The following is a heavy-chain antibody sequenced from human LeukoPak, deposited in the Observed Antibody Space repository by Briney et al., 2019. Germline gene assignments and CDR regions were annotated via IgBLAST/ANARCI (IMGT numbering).Heavy chain of an antibody. Sequence: GGSLRLSCAASGFTVSSNYMSWVRQAPGKGLEWVSVIYSGGSTYYADSVKGRFTISRDNSKNTLYLQMNSLRAEDTAVYYCARAFNSVAGTHYFDYWGQGTLVTVSS. CDR2: IYSGGST. CDR1: GFTVSSNY. CDR3: ARAFNSVAGTHYFDY. J-gene: IGHJ4*02. V-gene: IGHV3-66*01. D-gene: IGHD6-19*01.